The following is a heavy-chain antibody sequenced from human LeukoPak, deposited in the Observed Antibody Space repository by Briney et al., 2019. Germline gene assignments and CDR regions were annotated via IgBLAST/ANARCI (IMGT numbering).Heavy chain of an antibody. V-gene: IGHV4-34*01. CDR3: ARDVIPAAHDAFDI. J-gene: IGHJ3*02. D-gene: IGHD2-2*01. CDR1: GGSFSGYY. CDR2: INHSGST. Sequence: SETLSLTCAVYGGSFSGYYWSWIRQPPGKGLEWIGEINHSGSTNYNPSLKSRVTISVDTSKNQFSLKLSSVTAADTAVYYCARDVIPAAHDAFDIWGQGTMVTVSS.